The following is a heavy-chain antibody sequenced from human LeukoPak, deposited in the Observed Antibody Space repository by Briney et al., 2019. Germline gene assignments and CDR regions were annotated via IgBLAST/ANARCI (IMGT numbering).Heavy chain of an antibody. CDR1: GFTFSSYW. J-gene: IGHJ4*02. CDR2: IKQDGSEK. D-gene: IGHD6-19*01. CDR3: ARTELYSSGRRGDFDY. Sequence: GGSLRLSCAASGFTFSSYWMSWVRQAPGKGLEWVANIKQDGSEKYYVDSVKGRFTISRDNAKNSLYLQMNSLRAEDTAVYYCARTELYSSGRRGDFDYWGQGTLVTVSS. V-gene: IGHV3-7*01.